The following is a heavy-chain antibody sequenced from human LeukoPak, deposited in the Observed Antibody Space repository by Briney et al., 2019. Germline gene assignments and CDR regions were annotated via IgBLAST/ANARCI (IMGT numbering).Heavy chain of an antibody. Sequence: SETLSLTCAVSGGSISSSNWWSWVRQPPGKGLEWIGEIYHSGSTNYNPSLESRVTISVDKSKNQFSLKLSSVTAADTAVYYCARRYCSSTSCYGSVWFDPWGQGTLVTVSS. D-gene: IGHD2-2*01. J-gene: IGHJ5*02. CDR3: ARRYCSSTSCYGSVWFDP. CDR1: GGSISSSNW. CDR2: IYHSGST. V-gene: IGHV4-4*02.